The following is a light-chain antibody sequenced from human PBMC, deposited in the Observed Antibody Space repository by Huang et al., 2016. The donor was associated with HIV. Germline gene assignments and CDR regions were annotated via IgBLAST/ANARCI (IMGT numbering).Light chain of an antibody. CDR3: QQYNNWPKVFT. CDR2: GAS. CDR1: QSVSSN. V-gene: IGKV3-15*01. Sequence: EIVMTQSQATLSVSPGERATLSCRARQSVSSNLAWYQQNPGQAPRLLIYGASTRATCIPARFSGSGSGTEFTLTISSLQSEDFAVYYCQQYNNWPKVFTFGPGTKVDIK. J-gene: IGKJ3*01.